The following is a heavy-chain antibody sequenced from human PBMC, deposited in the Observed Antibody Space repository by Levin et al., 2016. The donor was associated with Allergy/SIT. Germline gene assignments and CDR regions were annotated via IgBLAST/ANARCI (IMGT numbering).Heavy chain of an antibody. CDR2: IYYSGST. V-gene: IGHV4-59*12. CDR1: GGSISSYY. D-gene: IGHD6-19*01. J-gene: IGHJ6*02. CDR3: ARDLGGAVARYYYGMDV. Sequence: GSLRLSCTVSGGSISSYYWSWIRQPPGKGLEWIGYIYYSGSTNYNPSLKSRVTIPVDTSKNQFSLKLSSVTAADTAVYYCARDLGGAVARYYYGMDVWGQGTTVTVSS.